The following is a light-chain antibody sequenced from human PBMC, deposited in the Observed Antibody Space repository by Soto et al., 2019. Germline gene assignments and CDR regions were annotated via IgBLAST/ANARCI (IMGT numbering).Light chain of an antibody. V-gene: IGKV3-20*01. CDR1: QSVSSN. J-gene: IGKJ4*01. Sequence: EIVMTQSPATLSVSPGERATLSCRASQSVSSNLAWYQQKPGQAPRLLIYGASSRATGIPDRFSGSGSGTDFPLTISRLEPEDFAVYYCQHYGSLVLTFGGGTKVEIK. CDR2: GAS. CDR3: QHYGSLVLT.